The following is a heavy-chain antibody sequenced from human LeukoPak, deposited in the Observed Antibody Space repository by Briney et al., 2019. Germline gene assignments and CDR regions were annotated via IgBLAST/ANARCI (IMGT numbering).Heavy chain of an antibody. J-gene: IGHJ4*02. CDR3: ATLHHDFWSGYSPNDY. D-gene: IGHD3-3*01. V-gene: IGHV3-21*01. CDR1: GFTFSSYS. CDR2: ISSSSSYI. Sequence: GGSLRLSCAASGFTFSSYSMNWVRQAPGKGLEWVSSISSSSSYIYYADSVKGRFTISRDNAKNSLYLQMNSLRAEDTAVYYCATLHHDFWSGYSPNDYWGQGTLVTVSS.